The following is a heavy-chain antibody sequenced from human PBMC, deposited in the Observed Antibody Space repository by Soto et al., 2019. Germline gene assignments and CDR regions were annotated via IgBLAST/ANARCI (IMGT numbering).Heavy chain of an antibody. Sequence: SETLSLTCTVSGGSISSGAYYWSWVRQPPGKGLEWIGYIYYSGSTYYNPSLKSRVTMSVDTSKNQFSLKLTSVNAADTAVYYCTRGGDAYKNGHWGQGTLVTVSS. J-gene: IGHJ4*02. V-gene: IGHV4-30-4*02. CDR1: GGSISSGAYY. CDR2: IYYSGST. D-gene: IGHD2-21*01. CDR3: TRGGDAYKNGH.